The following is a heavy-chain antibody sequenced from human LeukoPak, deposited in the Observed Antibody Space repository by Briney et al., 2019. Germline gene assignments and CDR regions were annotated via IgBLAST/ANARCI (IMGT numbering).Heavy chain of an antibody. CDR2: IYHSGIT. J-gene: IGHJ4*02. Sequence: PSETLSLTCTVSGGSISSSSYYWGWIRQPPGKGLEWIGSIYHSGITYYNPSLKSRVTISVDTSKNQFSLKLSSVTAADTAVYYCARLLQRITIFGVVIIRGNTFDYWGQGTLVTVSS. D-gene: IGHD3-3*01. CDR1: GGSISSSSYY. CDR3: ARLLQRITIFGVVIIRGNTFDY. V-gene: IGHV4-39*07.